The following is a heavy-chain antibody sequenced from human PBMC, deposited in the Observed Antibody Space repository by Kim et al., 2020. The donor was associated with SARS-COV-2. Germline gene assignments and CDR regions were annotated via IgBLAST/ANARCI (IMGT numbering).Heavy chain of an antibody. D-gene: IGHD5-18*01. V-gene: IGHV3-9*01. CDR3: AKAFRVDTAMAVAFDI. CDR1: GFTFDDYA. Sequence: GGSLRLSCAASGFTFDDYAMHWVRQAPGKGLEWVSGISWNSGSIGYADSVKGRFTISRDNAKNSLYLQMNSLRAEDTALYYCAKAFRVDTAMAVAFDIWGQGTMVTVSS. J-gene: IGHJ3*02. CDR2: ISWNSGSI.